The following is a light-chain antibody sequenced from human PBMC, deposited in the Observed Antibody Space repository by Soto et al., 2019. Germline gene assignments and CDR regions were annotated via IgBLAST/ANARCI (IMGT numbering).Light chain of an antibody. CDR3: QQFNSYPLT. V-gene: IGKV3-20*01. CDR1: QSVSSSC. CDR2: DAS. J-gene: IGKJ4*01. Sequence: DIELTQSPGTLSLSPGERATLSCGASQSVSSSCLAWYQQKPGQAPRLLIYDASNMATGIPARFSGSGSGTDFTLTISSLEPEDFAVYYCQQFNSYPLTFGGGTKVDIK.